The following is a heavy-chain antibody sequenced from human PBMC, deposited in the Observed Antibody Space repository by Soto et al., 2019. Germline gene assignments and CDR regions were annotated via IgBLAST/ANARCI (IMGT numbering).Heavy chain of an antibody. CDR2: ISSDESTV. Sequence: GGSLRLSCAASGFTFDDYGMNWIRQAPGKGPEWLSYISSDESTVFYADSVKGRFTTSRDNAQNSVYLQMNSLRAEDTAVYYCATLTAPTDYWGQGSLVTVSS. CDR3: ATLTAPTDY. D-gene: IGHD2-21*02. CDR1: GFTFDDYG. J-gene: IGHJ4*02. V-gene: IGHV3-11*01.